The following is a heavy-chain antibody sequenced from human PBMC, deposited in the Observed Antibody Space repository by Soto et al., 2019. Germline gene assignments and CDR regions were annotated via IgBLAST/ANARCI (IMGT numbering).Heavy chain of an antibody. CDR2: ISWNSGSI. J-gene: IGHJ6*02. CDR3: AKDKSYYYYGMDV. Sequence: EVQLVESGGGVAQPGRSLRLSCAASGFTFDDYAMHWVRQAPGKGLEWVSGISWNSGSIDYADSVKGRFTISRDNAKNSLYLQMNSLRAEDTALYYCAKDKSYYYYGMDVWGQGTTVTVSS. V-gene: IGHV3-9*01. CDR1: GFTFDDYA.